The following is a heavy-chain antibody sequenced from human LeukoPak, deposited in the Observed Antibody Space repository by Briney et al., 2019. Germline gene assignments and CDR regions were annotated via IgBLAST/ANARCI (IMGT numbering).Heavy chain of an antibody. D-gene: IGHD5-18*01. CDR2: IRSKANSYAT. V-gene: IGHV3-73*01. Sequence: PGGSLRLSCAASGFTFSGSAMHWVRQASGKGLEWVGRIRSKANSYATAYAASVKGRFTISRDDSKNTAYLQMNSLKTEDTAVYYCTIPRSGYSYGRNIWGQGTMVTVSS. J-gene: IGHJ3*02. CDR3: TIPRSGYSYGRNI. CDR1: GFTFSGSA.